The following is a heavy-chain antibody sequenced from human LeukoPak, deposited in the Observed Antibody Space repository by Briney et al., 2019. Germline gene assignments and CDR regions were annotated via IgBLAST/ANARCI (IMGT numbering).Heavy chain of an antibody. CDR2: ISSSSSYI. V-gene: IGHV3-21*01. J-gene: IGHJ4*02. CDR3: ARGGLVDTAMVRDY. D-gene: IGHD5-18*01. CDR1: VFTFSSYG. Sequence: GGTLRLSCAASVFTFSSYGMSWVRQAPGKGLEWVSSISSSSSYIYYADSVKGRFTISRDNAKNSLYLQMNSLRAEDTAVYYCARGGLVDTAMVRDYWGQGTLVTVSS.